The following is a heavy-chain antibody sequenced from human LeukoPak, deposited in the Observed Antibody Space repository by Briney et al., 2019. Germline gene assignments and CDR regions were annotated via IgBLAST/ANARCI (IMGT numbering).Heavy chain of an antibody. CDR1: GGSISSYY. J-gene: IGHJ4*02. D-gene: IGHD2-15*01. CDR2: IYYSGST. Sequence: PSETLSLTCTVSGGSISSYYWSRIRRPPGKGLEWIGYIYYSGSTNYNPSLKSRVTISVDTSKNQFSLKLSSVTAADTAVYYCARAPLGYCSGGSCFQGFDYWGQGTLVTVSS. V-gene: IGHV4-59*01. CDR3: ARAPLGYCSGGSCFQGFDY.